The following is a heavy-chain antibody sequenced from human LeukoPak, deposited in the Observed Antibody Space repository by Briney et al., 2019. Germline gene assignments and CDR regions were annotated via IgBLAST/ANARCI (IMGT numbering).Heavy chain of an antibody. V-gene: IGHV4-34*01. D-gene: IGHD2-21*01. CDR1: GGSFSGYY. J-gene: IGHJ5*02. CDR2: INHSGST. CDR3: ASRVRSWFDP. Sequence: SETLSLTCAVYGGSFSGYYWSWIRQPPGKGLEWIGEINHSGSTNYNPSLTSRVTISVDTSKNQFSLKLSSVTAADTAVYYCASRVRSWFDPWGQGTLVTVSS.